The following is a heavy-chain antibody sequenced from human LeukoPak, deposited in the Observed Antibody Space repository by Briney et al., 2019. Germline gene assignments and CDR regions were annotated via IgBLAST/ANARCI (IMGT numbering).Heavy chain of an antibody. V-gene: IGHV3-49*04. CDR1: GFTFGDYA. Sequence: GGSLRLSCTASGFTFGDYAMSWVRQAPGKGLEWVGFIRSKAYGGTTEYAASVKGRFTISRDDSKSIAYLQMNSLKTEDTAVYYCTREAGVAVAANDRIDYWGQGTLVTVSS. CDR2: IRSKAYGGTT. CDR3: TREAGVAVAANDRIDY. J-gene: IGHJ4*02. D-gene: IGHD6-19*01.